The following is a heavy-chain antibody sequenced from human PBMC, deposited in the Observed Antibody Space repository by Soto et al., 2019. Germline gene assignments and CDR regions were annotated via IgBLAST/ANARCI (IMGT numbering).Heavy chain of an antibody. CDR1: GFSFDDFA. Sequence: EVQLVESGGGLEQPGRSLRLSCAASGFSFDDFAMHWVRQAPGKGLEWVSGLSWNGGYIAYADSVKGRFTISRDNAKNSLYLHMSSLRVEDTALHYCVKDRDYFDSSGDFDYWGQGTLVTVSS. V-gene: IGHV3-9*01. CDR2: LSWNGGYI. D-gene: IGHD3-22*01. J-gene: IGHJ4*02. CDR3: VKDRDYFDSSGDFDY.